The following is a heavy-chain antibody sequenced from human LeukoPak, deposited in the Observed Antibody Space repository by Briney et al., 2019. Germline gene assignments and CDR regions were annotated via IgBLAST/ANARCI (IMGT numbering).Heavy chain of an antibody. Sequence: SVKVSCKASGGTFSSYAISWVRQAPGQGLEWMGGIIPIFGTANYAQKFQGRVTITADKSTSTAYMELSSLRSEDTAVYYCARGPPTVPNLDYWGQGTLVTVSS. CDR3: ARGPPTVPNLDY. CDR1: GGTFSSYA. V-gene: IGHV1-69*06. D-gene: IGHD4-17*01. J-gene: IGHJ4*02. CDR2: IIPIFGTA.